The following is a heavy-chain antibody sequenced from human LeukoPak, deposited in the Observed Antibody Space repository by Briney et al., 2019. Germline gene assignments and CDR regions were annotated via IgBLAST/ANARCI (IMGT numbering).Heavy chain of an antibody. CDR3: ATDGLLRYYYGMDV. D-gene: IGHD1-26*01. CDR1: GYTLTELS. CDR2: FDPEDGET. J-gene: IGHJ6*02. Sequence: ASVTVSCTVSGYTLTELSMHWVRQAPGKGLEWMGGFDPEDGETIYAQKFQGRVTMTEDTSTDTAYMELSSLRSEDTAVYYCATDGLLRYYYGMDVWGQGTTVTVSS. V-gene: IGHV1-24*01.